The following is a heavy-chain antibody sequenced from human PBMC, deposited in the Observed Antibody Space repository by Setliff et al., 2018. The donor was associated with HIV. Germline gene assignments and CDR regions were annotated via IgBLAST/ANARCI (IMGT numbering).Heavy chain of an antibody. J-gene: IGHJ3*02. CDR1: GGSISSHY. CDR2: IYYSGST. D-gene: IGHD3-10*01. CDR3: ARSSAERSAVRGLAIAFDI. Sequence: KPSETLSLTCTVSGGSISSHYWSWIRQPPGKGLEWIGHIYYSGSTDYNPSLKSRVTISLDTSKKHFSLSLSSVTAADTAVYYCARSSAERSAVRGLAIAFDIWGPGTKVTVSS. V-gene: IGHV4-59*11.